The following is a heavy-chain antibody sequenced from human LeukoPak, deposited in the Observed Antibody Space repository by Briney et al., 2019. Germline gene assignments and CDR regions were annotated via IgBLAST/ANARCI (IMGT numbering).Heavy chain of an antibody. CDR1: GFTFSSYS. J-gene: IGHJ4*02. CDR2: ISSSSSYI. Sequence: GGSLRLSCAASGFTFSSYSMNWVRQAPGKGLEWVSSISSSSSYIYYADSVKGRFTLSRDNSKNTVYLQVSSLRVEDTAVYYCFNYAYWGQGTLVTVSX. CDR3: FNYAY. V-gene: IGHV3-21*01. D-gene: IGHD3-16*01.